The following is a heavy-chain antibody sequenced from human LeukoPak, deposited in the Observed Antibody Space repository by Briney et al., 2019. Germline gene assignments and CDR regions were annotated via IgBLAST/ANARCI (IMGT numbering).Heavy chain of an antibody. CDR1: GFRFSDYY. V-gene: IGHV3-11*01. J-gene: IGHJ4*02. CDR2: ISSSGSTI. CDR3: ARQIASAGTAGFDF. D-gene: IGHD6-13*01. Sequence: PGGSLRLSCAASGFRFSDYYMSWNRQAPGKGLEWVSYISSSGSTIYDADSVKGRFTISRDNAKNSLYLQMNSLRAEDTAVYYCARQIASAGTAGFDFWGQGALVTVSS.